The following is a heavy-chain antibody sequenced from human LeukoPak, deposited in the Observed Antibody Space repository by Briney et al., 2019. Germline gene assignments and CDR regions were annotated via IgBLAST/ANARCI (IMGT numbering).Heavy chain of an antibody. Sequence: ASVKVSGKASGYTFTSYYMHWVRQAPGQGLEWMGIINPIGGSTRYAQKFQGRVTMTRDTSTSTVYMELSSLRSEDTAVYYCARGGIAAAGMSFDYWGQGTLVTVCS. CDR2: INPIGGST. V-gene: IGHV1-46*01. CDR3: ARGGIAAAGMSFDY. D-gene: IGHD6-13*01. CDR1: GYTFTSYY. J-gene: IGHJ4*02.